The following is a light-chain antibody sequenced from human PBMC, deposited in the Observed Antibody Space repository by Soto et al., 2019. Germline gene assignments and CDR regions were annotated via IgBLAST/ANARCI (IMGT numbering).Light chain of an antibody. Sequence: QSVLTQPPSVSAAPGQRVTISCSGSSSNIGSNYVSWYQQLPGTAPKLLIYDNNKRPSGIPDRFSGSKSGTSATLGITGLQTGDEADYYYGTWDSSLSAVVFGGGTKLTVL. CDR2: DNN. J-gene: IGLJ2*01. V-gene: IGLV1-51*01. CDR1: SSNIGSNY. CDR3: GTWDSSLSAVV.